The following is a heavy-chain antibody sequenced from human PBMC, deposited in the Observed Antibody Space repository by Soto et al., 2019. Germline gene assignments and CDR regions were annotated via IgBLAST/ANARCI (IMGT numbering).Heavy chain of an antibody. CDR2: ISGSGGST. V-gene: IGHV3-23*01. J-gene: IGHJ4*02. Sequence: GGSLGLSCAASGFTFSSYAMSWVRQAPGKGLEWVSAISGSGGSTYYADSVKGRFTISRDNSKNTLYLQMNSLRAEDTAVYYCAKPRQGLRFLEWLLYFDYWGQGTLVTVSS. D-gene: IGHD3-3*01. CDR3: AKPRQGLRFLEWLLYFDY. CDR1: GFTFSSYA.